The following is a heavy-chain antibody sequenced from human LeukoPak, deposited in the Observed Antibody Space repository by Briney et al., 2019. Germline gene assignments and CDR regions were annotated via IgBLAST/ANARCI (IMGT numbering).Heavy chain of an antibody. Sequence: GGSLRLSCAASGFTVSSNYMSWVRQAPGKGLEWVSVIYSGGSTYYADSVKGRFTTSRDNSKNTLHLQMNSLRAEDTAVYYCARAHYYYYMDVWGKGTTVTVSS. J-gene: IGHJ6*03. CDR1: GFTVSSNY. CDR2: IYSGGST. CDR3: ARAHYYYYMDV. V-gene: IGHV3-66*02.